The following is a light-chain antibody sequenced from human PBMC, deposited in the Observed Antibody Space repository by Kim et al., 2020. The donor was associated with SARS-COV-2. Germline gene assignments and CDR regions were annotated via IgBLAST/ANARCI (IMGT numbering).Light chain of an antibody. Sequence: QSLTRSCIDTSDILDGYNYGSRDQQHPGKAPKLMIYDVSNRPSGVSNRFSGAKSGNTASLTISGLQAEDEADYYCSSYTSISTNVFGTGTKVTVL. CDR3: SSYTSISTNV. J-gene: IGLJ1*01. V-gene: IGLV2-14*03. CDR1: SDILDGYNY. CDR2: DVS.